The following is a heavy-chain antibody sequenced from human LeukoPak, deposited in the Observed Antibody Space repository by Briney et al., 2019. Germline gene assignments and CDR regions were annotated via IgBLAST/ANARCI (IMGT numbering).Heavy chain of an antibody. Sequence: GASVKVSCKASGYTLTSYYMHWVRQAPGQGLEWVGIINPSGGGTSNAQKFQGRVTMTRDTSTSTVYMEMCSLRSEDTAVYYCATGVGVYIVASHWCQGTVVTVSS. D-gene: IGHD5-12*01. V-gene: IGHV1-46*01. CDR1: GYTLTSYY. J-gene: IGHJ4*02. CDR3: ATGVGVYIVASH. CDR2: INPSGGGT.